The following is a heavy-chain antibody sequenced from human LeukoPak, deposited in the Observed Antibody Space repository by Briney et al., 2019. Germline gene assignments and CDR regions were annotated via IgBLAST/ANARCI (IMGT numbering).Heavy chain of an antibody. D-gene: IGHD1-26*01. CDR3: ARGGLSFAGSQLGY. V-gene: IGHV3-72*01. CDR2: IRNKLNSYFV. CDR1: RCTFSYHY. J-gene: IGHJ4*02. Sequence: GWSLRLSCPSSRCTFSYHYLDCLRQAPGKGLEGVGGIRNKLNSYFVEHAASVKGRFTISRDDSKNSLYLQMNSLKPEDTAVYYCARGGLSFAGSQLGYWGQGTLVTVSS.